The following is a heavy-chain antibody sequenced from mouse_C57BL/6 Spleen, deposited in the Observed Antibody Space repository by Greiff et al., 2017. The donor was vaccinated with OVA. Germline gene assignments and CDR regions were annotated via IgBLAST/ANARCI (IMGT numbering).Heavy chain of an antibody. J-gene: IGHJ2*01. CDR2: ISDGGSYT. CDR3: ARGGYYGNHYFDY. D-gene: IGHD2-1*01. CDR1: GFTFSSYA. Sequence: EVKLMESGGGLVKPGGSLKLSCAASGFTFSSYAMSWVRQTPEKRLEWVATISDGGSYTYYPDNVKGRFTISRDNAKNNLYLQMSHLKSEDTAMYYCARGGYYGNHYFDYWGQGTTLTVSS. V-gene: IGHV5-4*03.